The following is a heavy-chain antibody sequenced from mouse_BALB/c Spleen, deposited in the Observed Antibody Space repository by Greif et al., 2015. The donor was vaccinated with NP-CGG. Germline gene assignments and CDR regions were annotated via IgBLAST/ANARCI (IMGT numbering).Heavy chain of an antibody. V-gene: IGHV7-3*02. CDR3: ARDRDRYDGAWFAY. D-gene: IGHD2-14*01. J-gene: IGHJ3*01. Sequence: EVQVVESGGGMVQPGGSLRLSCATSGFTFTDYYMSWVRQPPGKALEWLGFIRNKANGYTTEYSASVKGRFTISRDNSQSILYLQMNTLRAEDSATYYCARDRDRYDGAWFAYWGQGTLVTVSA. CDR1: GFTFTDYY. CDR2: IRNKANGYTT.